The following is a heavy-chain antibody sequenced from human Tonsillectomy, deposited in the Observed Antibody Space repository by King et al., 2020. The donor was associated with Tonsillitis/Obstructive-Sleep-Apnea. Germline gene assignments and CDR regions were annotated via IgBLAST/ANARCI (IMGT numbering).Heavy chain of an antibody. V-gene: IGHV3-30*04. CDR3: ARAGVVPAAIYYYYYMDV. D-gene: IGHD2-2*01. J-gene: IGHJ6*03. CDR2: ISYDGSNK. Sequence: QVQLVESGGGVVQPGRSLRLSCAASGFTFSSYAMHWVRQAPGKGLEWVAVISYDGSNKYYADSVKGRFTISRDNSKNTLYLQMNSLRAEDTAVYYCARAGVVPAAIYYYYYMDVWGKGTTVTVSS. CDR1: GFTFSSYA.